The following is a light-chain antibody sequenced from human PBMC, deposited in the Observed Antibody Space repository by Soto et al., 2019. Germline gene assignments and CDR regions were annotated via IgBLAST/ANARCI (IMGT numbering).Light chain of an antibody. CDR1: QTISSW. J-gene: IGKJ1*01. CDR2: KAS. Sequence: QMNQSACTVSATVGERVTITCRASQTISSWLAWYQQKPGTAPKLLIYKASTLESGVPSRFSGSGSGTEFTLTISSLQPDDFATYSCQQYNSWTFGQGTKVDI. CDR3: QQYNSWT. V-gene: IGKV1-5*03.